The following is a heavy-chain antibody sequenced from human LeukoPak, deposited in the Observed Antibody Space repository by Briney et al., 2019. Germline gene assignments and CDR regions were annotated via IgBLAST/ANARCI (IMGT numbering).Heavy chain of an antibody. CDR2: ISAYNGNT. D-gene: IGHD3-22*01. Sequence: GASVKVSCKASGYTFTSYGISWVRQAPRQGLEWMGWISAYNGNTNYAQKLQGRVTMTTDTSTSTAYMELRSLRSDDTAVYYCARDSRPSYDSSGYYYPGDYWGQGTLVTVSS. CDR1: GYTFTSYG. J-gene: IGHJ4*02. CDR3: ARDSRPSYDSSGYYYPGDY. V-gene: IGHV1-18*01.